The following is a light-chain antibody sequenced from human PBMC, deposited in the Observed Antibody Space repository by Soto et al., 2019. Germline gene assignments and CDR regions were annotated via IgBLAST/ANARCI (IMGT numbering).Light chain of an antibody. CDR2: EVT. CDR1: SSDVGGYNF. CDR3: CSHSSRITWM. Sequence: QSVLTQPASVSGSPGQSITISCTGTSSDVGGYNFVSWYQQHPGKAPKLIIHEVTNRPSGVSGRFSGSKSGNTAFLTISGLQAEDEAVYYCCSHSSRITWMFGGGTKLTVL. J-gene: IGLJ3*02. V-gene: IGLV2-14*03.